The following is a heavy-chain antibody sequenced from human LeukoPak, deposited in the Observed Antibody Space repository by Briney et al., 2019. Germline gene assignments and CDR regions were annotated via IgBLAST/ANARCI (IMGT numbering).Heavy chain of an antibody. Sequence: GGSLRLSCAASGFTFSSYAMHWVRQAPGKGLEWVAVISYDGSDKYYADSVKGRFTISRDNSKNTLYLQMNSLRAEDTAVYYCASYSYGYTPSSPFDYWGQGTLVTVSS. CDR2: ISYDGSDK. D-gene: IGHD5-18*01. CDR1: GFTFSSYA. V-gene: IGHV3-30*04. J-gene: IGHJ4*02. CDR3: ASYSYGYTPSSPFDY.